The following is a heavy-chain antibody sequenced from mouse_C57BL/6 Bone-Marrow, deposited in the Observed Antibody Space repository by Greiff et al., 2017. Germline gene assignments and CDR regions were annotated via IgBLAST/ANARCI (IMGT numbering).Heavy chain of an antibody. CDR1: GFTFSDYG. V-gene: IGHV5-17*01. Sequence: EVKLVESGGGLVKPGGSLKLSCAASGFTFSDYGMHWVRQAPEKGLEWVAYISSGSSTIFYADTVKGRFTISRDNAKNTLFLHMTSLRSEDTAMYYCARDYYGSSLYFDYWGQGTTLTVSS. CDR2: ISSGSSTI. CDR3: ARDYYGSSLYFDY. J-gene: IGHJ2*01. D-gene: IGHD1-1*01.